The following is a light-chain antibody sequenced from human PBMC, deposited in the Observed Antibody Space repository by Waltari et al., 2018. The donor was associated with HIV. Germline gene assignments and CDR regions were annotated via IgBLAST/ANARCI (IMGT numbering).Light chain of an antibody. J-gene: IGLJ3*02. Sequence: QSALTQPASVSGSPGQSITISCTGTSSDVGGYNYVSWYQQQPGKAPKLTIFSVSNRPSGFSNHSAGAKSVNTASLTISGLQAEDEADYYCSSYTTRSTPDPNWVFGGGTKLTVL. CDR2: SVS. CDR1: SSDVGGYNY. CDR3: SSYTTRSTPDPNWV. V-gene: IGLV2-14*01.